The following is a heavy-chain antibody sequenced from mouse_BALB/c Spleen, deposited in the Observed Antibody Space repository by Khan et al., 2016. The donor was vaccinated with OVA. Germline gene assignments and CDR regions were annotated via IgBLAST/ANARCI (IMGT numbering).Heavy chain of an antibody. Sequence: EVQLVESGGDLVKPGGSLKLSCAASGFTFSSYVMSWVRQTPEKRLEWVASISSGGSTYYPDSVKGRFTISRDNARNILYLQMSSLRSEDTVKYCCAREAYRYDEYYFDYWGQGTTLTVSS. V-gene: IGHV5-6-5*01. CDR3: AREAYRYDEYYFDY. D-gene: IGHD2-14*01. CDR2: ISSGGST. CDR1: GFTFSSYV. J-gene: IGHJ2*01.